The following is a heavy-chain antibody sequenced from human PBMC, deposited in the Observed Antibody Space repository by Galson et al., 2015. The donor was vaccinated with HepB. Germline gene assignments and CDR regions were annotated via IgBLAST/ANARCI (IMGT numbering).Heavy chain of an antibody. Sequence: SLRLSCAASGFTFSNYAMNWVRQAPGKGLEWVSAISGSGGGTYYADSVKGRLTISRDNSKNTLRLQMNSLRAEDTAIYYCAKTYNSDWYEFDYWGQGTLVTVSS. CDR3: AKTYNSDWYEFDY. V-gene: IGHV3-23*01. D-gene: IGHD6-19*01. CDR2: ISGSGGGT. J-gene: IGHJ4*02. CDR1: GFTFSNYA.